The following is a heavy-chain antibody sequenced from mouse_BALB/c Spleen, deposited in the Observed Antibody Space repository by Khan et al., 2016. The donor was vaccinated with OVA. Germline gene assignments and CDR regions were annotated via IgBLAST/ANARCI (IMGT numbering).Heavy chain of an antibody. J-gene: IGHJ2*01. V-gene: IGHV3-2*02. CDR3: ARWDDGNYGYFDY. CDR1: GYSITSDYA. Sequence: EVQLQESGPGLVKPSQSLSLTCTVTGYSITSDYAWNWIRQFPGNKLEWMGYIRYSGSTSYNPALKSRISITRATSKNQFFLQLHSVTTEATATYCWARWDDGNYGYFDYGGQGTTLTVSS. CDR2: IRYSGST. D-gene: IGHD2-1*01.